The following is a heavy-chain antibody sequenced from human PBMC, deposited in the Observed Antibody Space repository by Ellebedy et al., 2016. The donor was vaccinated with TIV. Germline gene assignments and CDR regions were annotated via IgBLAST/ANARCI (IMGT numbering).Heavy chain of an antibody. CDR1: GFTFSSYS. J-gene: IGHJ4*02. Sequence: GESLKISCAASGFTFSSYSMNWVRQAPGKGLEWVSYISSSSSTIYYADSVKGRFTISRDNAKNSLYLQMNSLRDEDTAVYYCARDMGWAAPRRGIDYWGQGTLVTVSS. V-gene: IGHV3-48*02. D-gene: IGHD2-15*01. CDR2: ISSSSSTI. CDR3: ARDMGWAAPRRGIDY.